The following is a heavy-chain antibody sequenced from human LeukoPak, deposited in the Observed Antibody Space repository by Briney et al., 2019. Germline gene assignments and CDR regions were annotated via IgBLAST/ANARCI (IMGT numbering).Heavy chain of an antibody. CDR1: GFTFSSYG. V-gene: IGHV3-30*02. J-gene: IGHJ6*03. D-gene: IGHD2-8*01. CDR3: AKDRCSNGVGCYYYYMDV. Sequence: PGGSLRLSCAASGFTFSSYGMHWVRQAPGKGLEWVAYIQYDGSNAQYADSVKGRFSISRDSSKNILYLQMNSLRAEDTAVYYCAKDRCSNGVGCYYYYMDVWGKGTTVTISS. CDR2: IQYDGSNA.